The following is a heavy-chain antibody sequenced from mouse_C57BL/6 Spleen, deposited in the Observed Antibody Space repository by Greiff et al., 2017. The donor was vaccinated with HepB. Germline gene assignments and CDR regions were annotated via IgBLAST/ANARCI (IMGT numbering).Heavy chain of an antibody. D-gene: IGHD4-1*02. Sequence: VQLQQSGAELARPGASVKLSCKASGYTFTSYGISWVKQRTGQGLEWIGEIYPRSGNTYYNEKFKGKATLTADKSSSTAYMELRSLTSEDSAVYFCARLQLGLYWYFDVWGTGTTVTVSS. V-gene: IGHV1-81*01. J-gene: IGHJ1*03. CDR2: IYPRSGNT. CDR1: GYTFTSYG. CDR3: ARLQLGLYWYFDV.